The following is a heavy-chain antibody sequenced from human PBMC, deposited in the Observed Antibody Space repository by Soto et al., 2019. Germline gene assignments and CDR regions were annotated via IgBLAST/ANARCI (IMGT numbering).Heavy chain of an antibody. CDR1: GYTFTAYA. Sequence: QVQLAQSGAEERKPGASVKVSCEATGYTFTAYAMHWVRQAPGQRLEWMGWINPANGNTKYSQKFQGGLTITSDTSANTVYMQLNSLTSEDTAMYYCTRSAISPYGGLIGPFDYWGQGNLVTVSS. CDR2: INPANGNT. V-gene: IGHV1-3*05. D-gene: IGHD3-16*02. CDR3: TRSAISPYGGLIGPFDY. J-gene: IGHJ4*02.